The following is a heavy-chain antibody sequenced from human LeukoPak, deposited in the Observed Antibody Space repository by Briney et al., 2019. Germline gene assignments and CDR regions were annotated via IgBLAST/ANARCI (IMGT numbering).Heavy chain of an antibody. V-gene: IGHV3-23*01. J-gene: IGHJ4*02. Sequence: PGGSLRLSCAASGFTFSNHAMSWVRQAPGKGLQWVAVISGGGRTTEYEDFVKGRFTISRDNSTNTLSLQMNSLTVEDTAIYFCAKNVVVKRYIDFWGQGTLVTVSS. D-gene: IGHD2-15*01. CDR2: ISGGGRTT. CDR3: AKNVVVKRYIDF. CDR1: GFTFSNHA.